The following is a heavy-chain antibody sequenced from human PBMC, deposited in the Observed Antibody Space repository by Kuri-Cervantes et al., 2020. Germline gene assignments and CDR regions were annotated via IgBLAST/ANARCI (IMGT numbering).Heavy chain of an antibody. CDR3: ARTGRYCSGGSCYPIGYFDL. J-gene: IGHJ2*01. CDR2: IYHSGST. Sequence: SETLSLTCTVSGYSISSGYYWGWIRQPPGKGLEWIGSIYHSGSTYYNPSLKSRVTISRDTSKNQFSLKLNSVTAADTAVYYCARTGRYCSGGSCYPIGYFDLWGRGTLVTVSS. D-gene: IGHD2-15*01. V-gene: IGHV4-38-2*02. CDR1: GYSISSGYY.